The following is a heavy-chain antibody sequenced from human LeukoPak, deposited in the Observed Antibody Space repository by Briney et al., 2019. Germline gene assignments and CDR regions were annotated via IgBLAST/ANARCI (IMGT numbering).Heavy chain of an antibody. J-gene: IGHJ4*02. CDR3: AKDIGSGSYSIFDY. D-gene: IGHD1-26*01. Sequence: GRSLRLSCAASGFTFDDYAMHWVRQAPGKGLEWVSGISWNSGSIGYADSVKGRFTISRDNAKNSLYLQMNSLRAEDTALYYCAKDIGSGSYSIFDYWGQGTLVTVSS. V-gene: IGHV3-9*01. CDR1: GFTFDDYA. CDR2: ISWNSGSI.